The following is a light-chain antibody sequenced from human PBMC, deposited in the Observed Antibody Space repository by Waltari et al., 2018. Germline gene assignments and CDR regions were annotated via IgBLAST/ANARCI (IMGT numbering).Light chain of an antibody. J-gene: IGLJ3*02. CDR1: SSDVGGHNH. Sequence: QSALTQPASVSGSPGESITISCTGTSSDVGGHNHVSWYQHHPGKAPKLMIHDVNKRPSGVSNRVSGSKSRNTASLTISGLQAEHEAHYSRNSFTDSVTCVFGAATKPTVL. V-gene: IGLV2-14*03. CDR3: NSFTDSVTCV. CDR2: DVN.